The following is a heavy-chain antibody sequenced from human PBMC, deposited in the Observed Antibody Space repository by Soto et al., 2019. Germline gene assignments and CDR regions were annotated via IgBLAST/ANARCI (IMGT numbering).Heavy chain of an antibody. V-gene: IGHV4-34*01. CDR3: ARVTFFGVVIIGFDY. D-gene: IGHD3-3*01. Sequence: QVQLQQWGAGLLKPSEPLSLTCAVYGGSFSGYYWSWIRQPPGKGLEWIGEINHSGSTNYNPSLKSRVTISVDTSKNQFSLKLSSVTAADTAVYYCARVTFFGVVIIGFDYWGQGTLVTVSS. CDR2: INHSGST. CDR1: GGSFSGYY. J-gene: IGHJ4*02.